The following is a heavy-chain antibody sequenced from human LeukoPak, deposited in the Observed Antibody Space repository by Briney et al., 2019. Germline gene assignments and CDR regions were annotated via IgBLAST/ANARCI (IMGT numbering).Heavy chain of an antibody. CDR3: ARDPVQYCGGDCYYDY. D-gene: IGHD2-21*01. V-gene: IGHV3-7*01. CDR2: IKQDGSEK. Sequence: PGGSLRLSCAASGFTFSSYWMSWVRQAPGKGLEWVANIKQDGSEKYYVDSVKGRFTISRDNAKNSLYLQTNSLRAEDTAVYYCARDPVQYCGGDCYYDYWGQGTLVTVSS. J-gene: IGHJ4*02. CDR1: GFTFSSYW.